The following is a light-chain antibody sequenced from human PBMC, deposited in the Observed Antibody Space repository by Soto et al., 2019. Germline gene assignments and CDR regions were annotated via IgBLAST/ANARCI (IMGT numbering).Light chain of an antibody. CDR2: EGS. Sequence: QSALTQPASVSGSPGQSITISCTGTNSDVGSYNLVSWYQQHPGKAPKLMIYEGSKRPSGVSDRFSGSKSGNTASLTISGLQAEDEADYHCCSYAGRNTLVFGGGTKLTVL. CDR3: CSYAGRNTLV. J-gene: IGLJ2*01. V-gene: IGLV2-23*01. CDR1: NSDVGSYNL.